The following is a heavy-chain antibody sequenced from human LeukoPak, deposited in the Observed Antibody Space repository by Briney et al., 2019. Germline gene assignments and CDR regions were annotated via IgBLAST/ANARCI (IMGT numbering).Heavy chain of an antibody. D-gene: IGHD6-13*01. CDR1: GGSFSGYY. J-gene: IGHJ4*02. CDR2: INHSGST. V-gene: IGHV4-34*01. CDR3: ARSRPRYSSSWYNFDY. Sequence: SETLSLTCAVYGGSFSGYYWSWIRQPPGKGLEWIGEINHSGSTNYNPSLKSRVTISVDTSKNQFSLKLSPVTAADTAVYYCARSRPRYSSSWYNFDYWGQGTLVTVSS.